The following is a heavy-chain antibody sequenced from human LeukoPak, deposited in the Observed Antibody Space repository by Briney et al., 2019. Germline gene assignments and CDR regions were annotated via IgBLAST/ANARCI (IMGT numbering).Heavy chain of an antibody. CDR2: INPNSGGT. CDR3: ARERDDYGDYFLFNYYYGMDV. V-gene: IGHV1-2*02. J-gene: IGHJ6*02. CDR1: GYTFTGYY. Sequence: GASVKVSCKASGYTFTGYYMHWVRQAPGQGLEWMGWINPNSGGTNYAQKFQGRVTMTRDTSISTAYMELSRLRSDDTAVYYCARERDDYGDYFLFNYYYGMDVWGQGTTVTVSS. D-gene: IGHD4-17*01.